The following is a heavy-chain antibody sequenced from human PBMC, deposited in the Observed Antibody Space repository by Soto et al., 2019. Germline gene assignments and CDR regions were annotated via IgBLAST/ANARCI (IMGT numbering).Heavy chain of an antibody. CDR3: AREKWELLRNWFDP. Sequence: GGSLRLSCAASGFTFSSYWMSWVRQAPGKGLEWVANIKQDGSEKYYVDSVKGRFTISRDNAKNSLYLQMNSLRAEDTAVYDCAREKWELLRNWFDPWGQGTLVTVSS. D-gene: IGHD1-26*01. J-gene: IGHJ5*02. CDR1: GFTFSSYW. CDR2: IKQDGSEK. V-gene: IGHV3-7*01.